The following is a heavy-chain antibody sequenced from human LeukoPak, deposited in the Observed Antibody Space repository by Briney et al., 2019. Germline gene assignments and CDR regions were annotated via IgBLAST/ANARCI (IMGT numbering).Heavy chain of an antibody. J-gene: IGHJ6*04. D-gene: IGHD3-10*02. CDR3: AELGITMIGGV. Sequence: GGSLRLSCAASGFTFSSYAMSWVRQAPGKGLEWVSRIKTDGSSTSYADSVKGRFTISRDNAKNTLYLQMNSLRAEDTAVYYCAELGITMIGGVWGRGTTVTISS. V-gene: IGHV3-74*01. CDR1: GFTFSSYA. CDR2: IKTDGSST.